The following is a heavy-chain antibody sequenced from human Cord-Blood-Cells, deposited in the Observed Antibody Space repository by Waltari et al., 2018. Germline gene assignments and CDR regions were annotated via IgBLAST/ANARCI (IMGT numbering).Heavy chain of an antibody. V-gene: IGHV3-30-3*01. CDR3: ARDDQDILTGYYFDY. J-gene: IGHJ4*02. CDR1: GFTFSSYA. Sequence: QVQLVESGGGVVQHGRSLRLPWAAPGFTFSSYAMHWVRLAPGKGLEWVAVISYDGSNKYYADSVKGRFTISRDNSKNTLYLQMNSLRAEDTAVYYCARDDQDILTGYYFDYWGQGTLVTVSS. D-gene: IGHD3-9*01. CDR2: ISYDGSNK.